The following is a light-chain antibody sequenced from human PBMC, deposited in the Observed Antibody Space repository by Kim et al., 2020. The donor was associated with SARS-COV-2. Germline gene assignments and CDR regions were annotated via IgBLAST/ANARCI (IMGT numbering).Light chain of an antibody. CDR1: RSNVGATYD. J-gene: IGLJ3*02. CDR2: AND. V-gene: IGLV1-40*01. Sequence: QRVTISCTQSRSNVGATYDVHWYPHVPGTVPKLLSYANDNRPSGVPDRFSASKSGTSASLAIAGLQVEDEADYYCLSYDSSQYVSVFGGGTQLTVL. CDR3: LSYDSSQYVSV.